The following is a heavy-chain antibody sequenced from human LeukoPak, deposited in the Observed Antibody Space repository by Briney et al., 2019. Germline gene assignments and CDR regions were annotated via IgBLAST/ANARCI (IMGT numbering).Heavy chain of an antibody. CDR3: ATLSDSSSWVDY. CDR1: GFTFSSYG. V-gene: IGHV3-33*01. CDR2: IWYDGSNK. D-gene: IGHD6-13*01. Sequence: GGSLRLSCAASGFTFSSYGMHWVRQAPGKGLEWVAVIWYDGSNKYYADSVKGRFTISRDNSKNTLYLRMNSLRAEDTAVYYCATLSDSSSWVDYWGQGTLVTVSS. J-gene: IGHJ4*02.